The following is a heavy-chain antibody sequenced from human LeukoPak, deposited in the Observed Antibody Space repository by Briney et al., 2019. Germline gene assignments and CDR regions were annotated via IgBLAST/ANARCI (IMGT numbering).Heavy chain of an antibody. CDR1: GFTFSSYS. CDR3: ARDGSTSYYYYYYMDV. J-gene: IGHJ6*03. D-gene: IGHD2-2*01. CDR2: ISSSSSYI. Sequence: GGSLRLSCAASGFTFSSYSMNWVRQAPGKGLEWVSSISSSSSYIYYADSVKGRFTISRDNAKNSLYLQMNSLRAENTAVYYCARDGSTSYYYYYYMDVWGKGTTVTVSS. V-gene: IGHV3-21*01.